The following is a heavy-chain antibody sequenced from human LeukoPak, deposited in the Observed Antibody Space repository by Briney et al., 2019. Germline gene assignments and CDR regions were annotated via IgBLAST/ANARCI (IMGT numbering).Heavy chain of an antibody. CDR2: IGGSGGST. CDR3: AKDKWYYYDSSGYYHDY. J-gene: IGHJ4*02. CDR1: GFTFSSYA. Sequence: GASLRLSCAASGFTFSSYAMSWVRQAPGKGLEWVSAIGGSGGSTYYADSVKGRFTISRDNSKNTLYLQMNSLRAEDTAVYYCAKDKWYYYDSSGYYHDYWGQGTLVTVSS. V-gene: IGHV3-23*01. D-gene: IGHD3-22*01.